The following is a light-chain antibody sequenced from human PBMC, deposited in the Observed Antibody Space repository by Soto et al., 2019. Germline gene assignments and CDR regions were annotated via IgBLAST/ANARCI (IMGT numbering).Light chain of an antibody. CDR3: QQPPYT. V-gene: IGKV1-39*01. CDR1: QTRRTF. CDR2: ATS. Sequence: DIQMTQSPSSLSASVGDRVTITCRASQTRRTFLNWYQQKPGKAPKLLIYATSTLQSGVPSRFSGRDSGADFTLTINTLQPEDFATYYCQQPPYTFGPGTKVEIK. J-gene: IGKJ2*01.